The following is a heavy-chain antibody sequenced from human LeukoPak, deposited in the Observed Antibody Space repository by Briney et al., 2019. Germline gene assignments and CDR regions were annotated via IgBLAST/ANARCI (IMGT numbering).Heavy chain of an antibody. CDR2: ITSSSTYI. J-gene: IGHJ4*02. CDR1: GFTFSSYS. D-gene: IGHD2-2*01. CDR3: ARDRSPSWASDY. Sequence: GGSLRLSCAASGFTFSSYSLNWVRQAPGKGLEWVSFITSSSTYIYYADSVKGRFTISRDDAKNSLYLQMNSLRDEDTAVYYCARDRSPSWASDYWGQGTLVTVSS. V-gene: IGHV3-21*01.